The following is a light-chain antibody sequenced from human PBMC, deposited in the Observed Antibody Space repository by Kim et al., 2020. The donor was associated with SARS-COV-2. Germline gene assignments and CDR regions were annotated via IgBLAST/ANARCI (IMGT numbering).Light chain of an antibody. V-gene: IGLV3-21*02. CDR1: HIGTKS. CDR2: NDN. Sequence: QEQTARITCEAQHIGTKSVHWYQRNPGQAPVLVIYNDNDRPSGIPEQFSGSNAGSPANLTISRVEAGDEADYCCQVWDGTSDHPVFGGGTQLTVL. CDR3: QVWDGTSDHPV. J-gene: IGLJ2*01.